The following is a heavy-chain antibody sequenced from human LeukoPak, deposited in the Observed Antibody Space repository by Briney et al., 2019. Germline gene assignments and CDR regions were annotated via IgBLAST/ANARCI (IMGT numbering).Heavy chain of an antibody. Sequence: SQTLSLTCTVSGGSISSGGYYWSWIRQHPRKGLEWIGYIYYSGSTYYNPSLKSRVTISVDTSKNQFSLKLSSVTAADTAVYYCARWDSSGPTDFDYWGQGTLVTVSS. CDR3: ARWDSSGPTDFDY. CDR2: IYYSGST. V-gene: IGHV4-31*03. J-gene: IGHJ4*02. D-gene: IGHD3-22*01. CDR1: GGSISSGGYY.